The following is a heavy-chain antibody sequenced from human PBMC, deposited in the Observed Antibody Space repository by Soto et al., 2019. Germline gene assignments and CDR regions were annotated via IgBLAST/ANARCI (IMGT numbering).Heavy chain of an antibody. Sequence: EVQLVESGGGLVQPGGSLRLSCAASGFTFSSYWMYWVRQAPGKGLEWVSHMNNDGSYIIYAESVKGRFTFSRDNAKNTLYRQMTSLSAEDTAVYYCVRGGYMHACDIWGQGTMVTASS. CDR1: GFTFSSYW. CDR2: MNNDGSYI. CDR3: VRGGYMHACDI. D-gene: IGHD6-13*01. V-gene: IGHV3-74*01. J-gene: IGHJ3*02.